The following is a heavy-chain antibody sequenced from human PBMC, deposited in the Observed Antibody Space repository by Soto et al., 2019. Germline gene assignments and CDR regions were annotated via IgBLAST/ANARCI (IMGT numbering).Heavy chain of an antibody. J-gene: IGHJ6*02. Sequence: SVKVSCKASGGTFSSYAISWVRQAPGQGLEWMGGIIPIFGTANYAQKFQGRVTITADKSTSTAYMGLSSLRSEDTAVYYCARARSRYCSSTSCYTPYYYYGMDVWGQGTTVTVSS. CDR1: GGTFSSYA. V-gene: IGHV1-69*06. CDR2: IIPIFGTA. CDR3: ARARSRYCSSTSCYTPYYYYGMDV. D-gene: IGHD2-2*02.